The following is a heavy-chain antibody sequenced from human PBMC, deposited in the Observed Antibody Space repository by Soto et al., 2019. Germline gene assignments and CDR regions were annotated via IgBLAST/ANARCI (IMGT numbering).Heavy chain of an antibody. CDR2: IYYSGST. Sequence: QVQLQESGPGLVKPSQTLSLTCTVSGGSISSGDYYWSWIRQPPGKGLEWIGYIYYSGSTYYNPSLKGRVTISVDTSKNQFSLKLSSVTAADTAVYYCARVRWDSWKLYYFDYWGQGTLVTVSS. CDR3: ARVRWDSWKLYYFDY. V-gene: IGHV4-30-4*01. J-gene: IGHJ4*02. CDR1: GGSISSGDYY. D-gene: IGHD1-20*01.